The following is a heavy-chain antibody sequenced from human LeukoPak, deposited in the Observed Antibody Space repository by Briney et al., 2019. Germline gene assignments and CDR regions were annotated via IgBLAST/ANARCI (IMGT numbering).Heavy chain of an antibody. V-gene: IGHV3-7*01. CDR3: ARDIPRKWEPLPGSGDDY. CDR2: IKRDGSDK. CDR1: GFTFSNYW. D-gene: IGHD1-26*01. J-gene: IGHJ4*02. Sequence: PGGSLRLSCATSGFTFSNYWMSWVRQAPGKGLEWVANIKRDGSDKYYVDSVKGRFTISRDNANNSVYLQMNSLRVEDTAVYYCARDIPRKWEPLPGSGDDYWGQGTLVTVSS.